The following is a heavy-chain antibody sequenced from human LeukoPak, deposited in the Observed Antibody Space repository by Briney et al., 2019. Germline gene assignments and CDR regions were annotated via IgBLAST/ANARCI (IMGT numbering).Heavy chain of an antibody. CDR3: ASCVVPAAIRHRYGMDV. D-gene: IGHD2-2*02. CDR2: ISSSGSSI. J-gene: IGHJ6*02. V-gene: IGHV3-48*03. CDR1: GFTFSSYE. Sequence: HPGGSLRLSCAASGFTFSSYEMNWVRQAPGKGLEWVSYISSSGSSIYYAESVKGRFTISRDNAKNLLYLQVNSLRAEDTAVYYCASCVVPAAIRHRYGMDVWGQGTTVTVSS.